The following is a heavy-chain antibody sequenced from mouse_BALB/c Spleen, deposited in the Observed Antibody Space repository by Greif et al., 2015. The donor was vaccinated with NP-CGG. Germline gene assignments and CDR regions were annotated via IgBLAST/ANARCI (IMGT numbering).Heavy chain of an antibody. CDR1: GYTFTSYW. J-gene: IGHJ4*01. CDR2: INPSTGYT. Sequence: QVQLQQSGAELAKPGASVKMSCKASGYTFTSYWMHWVKQRPGQGLEWIGYINPSTGYTEYNQKFKDKATLTADKSSSTAYMQLSSLTSEDSAVYYCARSLYYGPPLYAMDYWGQGTSVTVSS. D-gene: IGHD1-2*01. CDR3: ARSLYYGPPLYAMDY. V-gene: IGHV1-7*01.